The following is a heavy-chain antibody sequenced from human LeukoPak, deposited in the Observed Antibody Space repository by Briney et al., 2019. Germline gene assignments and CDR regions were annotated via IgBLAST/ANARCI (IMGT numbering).Heavy chain of an antibody. CDR2: FHGGGDT. CDR3: ARSSDSSGWVDY. CDR1: GFTISSNY. D-gene: IGHD6-19*01. Sequence: GGSLRLSCAASGFTISSNYMPWVRQAPGKGLEWVSVFHGGGDTYYADSVKGRFTISRDNSKNTLYLQMNSLRAEDTAVYYCARSSDSSGWVDYWGQGTLVTVSS. V-gene: IGHV3-66*02. J-gene: IGHJ4*02.